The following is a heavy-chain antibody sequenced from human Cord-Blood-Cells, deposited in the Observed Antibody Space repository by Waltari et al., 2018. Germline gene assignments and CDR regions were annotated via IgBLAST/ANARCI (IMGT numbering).Heavy chain of an antibody. CDR3: AKIVLRAFDI. CDR1: GFTFSSYA. V-gene: IGHV3-23*01. CDR2: ISGSGGST. Sequence: EVQLLESGGGLVQPGGSLRLSCAASGFTFSSYAMSWVRQAPGKGLAWVSAISGSGGSTYDAYSGKGRFTISRDNSKNSLYLQMNSLRAEDTAVYYCAKIVLRAFDIWGQGTMVTVSS. J-gene: IGHJ3*02. D-gene: IGHD2-8*01.